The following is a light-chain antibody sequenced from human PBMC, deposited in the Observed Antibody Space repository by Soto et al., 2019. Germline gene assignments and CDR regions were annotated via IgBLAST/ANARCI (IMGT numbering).Light chain of an antibody. CDR3: QQFHTYYT. J-gene: IGKJ2*01. CDR2: DAS. Sequence: DIQMTQSPSTLSASVGDRVTITCRASQNINAWLAWYQQKPGKAPKLLISDASNLESGVSSRFSGSGYGTEFTLIISSLQPDDFATYYCQQFHTYYTFGQGTKLEIK. CDR1: QNINAW. V-gene: IGKV1-5*01.